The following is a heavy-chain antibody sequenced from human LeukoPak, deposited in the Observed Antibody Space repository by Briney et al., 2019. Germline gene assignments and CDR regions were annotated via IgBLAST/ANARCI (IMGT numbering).Heavy chain of an antibody. Sequence: PSETLSLTCTVSDGSISSGGYYWSWIRQPPGKGLEWIGYIYHSGSAYYNPSLKSRVTISVDRSKNQFSLKLSSVTAADTAVYYCAHSSSSLPTDSWGQGNLVIVS. CDR3: AHSSSSLPTDS. J-gene: IGHJ4*02. CDR2: IYHSGSA. V-gene: IGHV4-30-2*01. CDR1: DGSISSGGYY. D-gene: IGHD6-6*01.